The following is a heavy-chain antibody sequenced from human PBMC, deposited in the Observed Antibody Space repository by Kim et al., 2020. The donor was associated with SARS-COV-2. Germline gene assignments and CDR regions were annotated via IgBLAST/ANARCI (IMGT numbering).Heavy chain of an antibody. Sequence: GGSLRLSCTASGFTFSLYAMTWVRHSPGKGLEWVSTIAAGGDSTYYADSVKGRFTISRDNSKYMLYLQMNSLGAEDTAVYHCAKERVVPATGDAFDIWGLGTMVTVSS. D-gene: IGHD2-21*02. V-gene: IGHV3-23*01. CDR1: GFTFSLYA. CDR3: AKERVVPATGDAFDI. CDR2: IAAGGDST. J-gene: IGHJ3*02.